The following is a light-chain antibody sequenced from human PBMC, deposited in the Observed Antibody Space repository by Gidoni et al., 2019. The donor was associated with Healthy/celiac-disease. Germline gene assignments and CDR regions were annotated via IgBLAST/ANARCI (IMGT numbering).Light chain of an antibody. CDR2: SNN. CDR1: SSNLGSNT. V-gene: IGLV1-44*01. Sequence: QSVLPRPPSASGTPGQRVTISCSGSSSNLGSNTVNWYQQLPGTAPKLLIYSNNQRPSGVPDRFSGSKSGTSASLAISGLQSEDEADYYCAAWDDSLNGWVFGGGTKLTVL. J-gene: IGLJ3*02. CDR3: AAWDDSLNGWV.